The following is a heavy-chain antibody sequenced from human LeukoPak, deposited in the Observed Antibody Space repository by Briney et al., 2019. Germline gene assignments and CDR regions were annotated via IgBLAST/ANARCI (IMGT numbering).Heavy chain of an antibody. V-gene: IGHV1-46*01. CDR2: INPSGGST. J-gene: IGHJ4*02. Sequence: ASVKVSCKASGYPFTSYYMHWVRQAPGQGLEWMGIINPSGGSTSYAQKFQGRVTMTRDTSTSTVYMELSSLRSEDTAVYYCATRYSGYDPFDYWGQGTLVTVSS. CDR1: GYPFTSYY. D-gene: IGHD5-12*01. CDR3: ATRYSGYDPFDY.